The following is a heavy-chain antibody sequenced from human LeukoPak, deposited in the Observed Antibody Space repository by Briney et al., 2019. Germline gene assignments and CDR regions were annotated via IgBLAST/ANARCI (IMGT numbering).Heavy chain of an antibody. Sequence: SETLSLTCTVSGGSISSYYWSWIRQPPGKGLEWIGEIYHSGSTNYNPSLKSRVTISVDKSKNQFSLKLSSVTAADTAVYYCASTLIGIAVAGTVYWGQGTLVTVSS. CDR1: GGSISSYY. V-gene: IGHV4-59*12. D-gene: IGHD6-19*01. CDR3: ASTLIGIAVAGTVY. J-gene: IGHJ4*02. CDR2: IYHSGST.